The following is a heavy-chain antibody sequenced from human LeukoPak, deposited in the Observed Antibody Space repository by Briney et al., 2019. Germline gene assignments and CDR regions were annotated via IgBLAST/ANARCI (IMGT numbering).Heavy chain of an antibody. CDR1: GFTLSNYA. Sequence: PGGSLRLSCAASGFTLSNYAMSWVRQAPGKGLEWVSAISGSGGSTYYADSVKGRFTISRDNSKNTLYLQMNSLRAEDTAVYCCAKDALFTDYALDYWGQGTLVTVSS. D-gene: IGHD4-17*01. CDR2: ISGSGGST. V-gene: IGHV3-23*01. CDR3: AKDALFTDYALDY. J-gene: IGHJ4*02.